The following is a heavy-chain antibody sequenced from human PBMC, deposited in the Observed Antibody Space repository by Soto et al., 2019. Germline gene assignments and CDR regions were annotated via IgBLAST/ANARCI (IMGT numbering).Heavy chain of an antibody. CDR1: GFTFSSYS. J-gene: IGHJ4*01. Sequence: GGSLRLSCAASGFTFSSYSMNWVRQAPGKGLEWVSYISSSSSTIYYADSVKGRFTISRDNAKNSLYLQMNSLRDEDTAVYYCARDTQDDFWSGYYRDYRGHRTLVTVS. V-gene: IGHV3-48*02. CDR3: ARDTQDDFWSGYYRDY. CDR2: ISSSSSTI. D-gene: IGHD3-3*01.